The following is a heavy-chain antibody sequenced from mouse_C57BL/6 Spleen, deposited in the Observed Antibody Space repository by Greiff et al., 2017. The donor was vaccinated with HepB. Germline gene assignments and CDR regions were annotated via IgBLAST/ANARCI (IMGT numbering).Heavy chain of an antibody. CDR2: IYPGSGNT. CDR1: GYSFTSYY. V-gene: IGHV1-66*01. Sequence: QVQLKESGPELVKPGASVKISCKASGYSFTSYYIHWVKQRPGQGLEWIGWIYPGSGNTKYNEKFKGKATLTADTSSSTAYMQLSSLTSEDSAVYYCARSGHITTVANWYFDVWGTGTTVTVSS. D-gene: IGHD1-1*01. CDR3: ARSGHITTVANWYFDV. J-gene: IGHJ1*03.